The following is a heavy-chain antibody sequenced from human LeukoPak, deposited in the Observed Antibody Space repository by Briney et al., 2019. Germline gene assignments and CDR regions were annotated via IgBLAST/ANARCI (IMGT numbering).Heavy chain of an antibody. CDR1: GFTFSSYA. CDR2: ISGRGTGT. V-gene: IGHV3-23*01. Sequence: GGSLRLSCVASGFTFSSYAMTWVRPAPGQGREWVSAISGRGTGTDYAGSVKGRFTISRDNSKNTLYLQMNSLRAEDTAVYYCAIGYSGYDYFDYWGQGTLVTVSS. D-gene: IGHD5-12*01. CDR3: AIGYSGYDYFDY. J-gene: IGHJ4*02.